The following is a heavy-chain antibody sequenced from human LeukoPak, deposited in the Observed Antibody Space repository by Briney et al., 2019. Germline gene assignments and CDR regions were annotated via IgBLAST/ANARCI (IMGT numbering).Heavy chain of an antibody. CDR3: ARSVTEGSSSHRRAGPFDP. J-gene: IGHJ5*02. Sequence: ASVKVSCKASGYTFTSYYMHWVRQAPGQGLEWMGIINPSGGSTSYAQKFQGRVTMTRDTSTSTVYMELSSLRSEDTAVYYCARSVTEGSSSHRRAGPFDPWGQGTLVTVSS. D-gene: IGHD6-13*01. V-gene: IGHV1-46*01. CDR2: INPSGGST. CDR1: GYTFTSYY.